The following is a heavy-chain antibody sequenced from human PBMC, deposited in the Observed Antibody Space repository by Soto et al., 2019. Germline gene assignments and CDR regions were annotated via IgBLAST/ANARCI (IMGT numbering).Heavy chain of an antibody. J-gene: IGHJ4*02. CDR3: ARGPRGCSSTSCINTGDY. V-gene: IGHV4-34*01. Sequence: QVQLQQWGAGLLKPSETLSLTCAVSGGSFSGYYWSWIRQPPGQGLEWIGEINHSGSTNYNPSLKSRVTISVDTSKNQFSLKLSSVTAADTAVYYCARGPRGCSSTSCINTGDYWGQGTLVTVSS. D-gene: IGHD2-2*01. CDR2: INHSGST. CDR1: GGSFSGYY.